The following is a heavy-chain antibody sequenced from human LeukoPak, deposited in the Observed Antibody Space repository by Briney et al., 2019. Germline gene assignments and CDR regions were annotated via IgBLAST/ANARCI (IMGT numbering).Heavy chain of an antibody. J-gene: IGHJ4*02. CDR1: GFTFSIYA. D-gene: IGHD2-15*01. V-gene: IGHV3-23*01. CDR3: ARQIGYCSSGTCYFDF. Sequence: EGSLRLSCAASGFTFSIYAMSWVRQAPGKGVEWGSAISSSGSDTYHADSVKGRFTISRDKSKNTLYLQMNSLRAEDTAVYYCARQIGYCSSGTCYFDFWGQGSLVTVSS. CDR2: ISSSGSDT.